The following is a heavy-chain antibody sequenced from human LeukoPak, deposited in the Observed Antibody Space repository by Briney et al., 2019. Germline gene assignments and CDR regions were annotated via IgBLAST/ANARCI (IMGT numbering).Heavy chain of an antibody. CDR3: ASSSGSYSSIETFDY. D-gene: IGHD1-26*01. V-gene: IGHV3-30*04. CDR2: ISYDGSNK. Sequence: PGRSLRLSCAASGFTFSSYAMHGVRQAPGKGLEWVAVISYDGSNKYYADSVKGRFTISRDNSKNTLYLQMNSLRAEDTAVYYCASSSGSYSSIETFDYWGQGTLVTVSS. J-gene: IGHJ4*02. CDR1: GFTFSSYA.